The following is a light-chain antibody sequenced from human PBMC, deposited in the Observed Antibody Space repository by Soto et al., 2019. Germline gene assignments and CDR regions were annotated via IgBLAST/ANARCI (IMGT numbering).Light chain of an antibody. J-gene: IGKJ1*01. CDR3: QQYYSSPWT. V-gene: IGKV4-1*01. CDR2: WAS. CDR1: RSLLYSSTNRNY. Sequence: DTVMTQSPDSLAVSLGERVTINCKSSRSLLYSSTNRNYLAWFQQKPGQPPKLLTYWASTRESGVPDRFTGSGSGTDFTLTISSLQAEDVAVYYCQQYYSSPWTFGQGIKVEIK.